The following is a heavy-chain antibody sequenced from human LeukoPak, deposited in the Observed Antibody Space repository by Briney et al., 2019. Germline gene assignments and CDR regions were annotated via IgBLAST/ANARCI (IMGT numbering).Heavy chain of an antibody. CDR1: GGSITSSSYY. V-gene: IGHV4-39*07. Sequence: SETLSLTCTVSGGSITSSSYYWGWIRQPPGKGLEWIGSIYHSGSTYYNPSLKSRVTISVDTSKNQFSLKLSSVTAADTAVYYCASQDVTRTYYDILTGYYLFDYWGQGTLVTVSS. J-gene: IGHJ4*02. CDR3: ASQDVTRTYYDILTGYYLFDY. CDR2: IYHSGST. D-gene: IGHD3-9*01.